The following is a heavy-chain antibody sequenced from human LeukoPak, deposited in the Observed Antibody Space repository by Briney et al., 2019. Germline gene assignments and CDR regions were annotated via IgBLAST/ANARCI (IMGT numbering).Heavy chain of an antibody. D-gene: IGHD3-3*01. V-gene: IGHV4-61*02. CDR2: IYTSGST. J-gene: IGHJ4*02. CDR3: ARETYYDFWSGYYFDY. Sequence: SETLSLTCTVSGGSISTGSYYWSWIRQPAGKGLEWIGRIYTSGSTNYNPSLKNRVTISVDTSKNQFSLKLSSVTAADTAVYYCARETYYDFWSGYYFDYWGQGTLVTVSS. CDR1: GGSISTGSYY.